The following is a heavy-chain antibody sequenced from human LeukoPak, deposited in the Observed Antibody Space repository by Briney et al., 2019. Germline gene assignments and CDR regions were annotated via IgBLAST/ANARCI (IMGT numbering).Heavy chain of an antibody. V-gene: IGHV4-59*08. J-gene: IGHJ4*02. CDR1: GGSISSYY. CDR2: IYYSGNT. CDR3: ARHSNEGDCSGGSCYVFDY. Sequence: PSETLSLTCTVSGGSISSYYWSRIRQPPGKGLEWIGYIYYSGNTNYSPSLKSRVTISVDTSKNQFSLKLSSVTAADTAVYYCARHSNEGDCSGGSCYVFDYWGQGTLVTVSS. D-gene: IGHD2-15*01.